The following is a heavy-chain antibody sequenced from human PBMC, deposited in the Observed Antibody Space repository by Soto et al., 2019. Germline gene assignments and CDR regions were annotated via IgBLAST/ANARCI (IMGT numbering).Heavy chain of an antibody. V-gene: IGHV4-4*07. CDR3: ARVRIAARTGAYGMDV. J-gene: IGHJ6*02. D-gene: IGHD6-6*01. CDR2: IYTRGGT. Sequence: PSETLSLTCTVSGDSIVSYSWSWIRQPSGKGLEWIGRIYTRGGTNYNPSLKSRVTMSVDTSKNQFSLKLSSVTAADTAVYYCARVRIAARTGAYGMDVWGQGTTVTVSS. CDR1: GDSIVSYS.